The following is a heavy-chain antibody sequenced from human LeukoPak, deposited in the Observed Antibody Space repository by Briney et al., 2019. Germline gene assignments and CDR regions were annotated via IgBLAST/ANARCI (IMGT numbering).Heavy chain of an antibody. J-gene: IGHJ6*03. V-gene: IGHV1-46*01. CDR1: GYTFTSYY. Sequence: ASVKVSCKASGYTFTSYYMHWVRQAPGQGLEWMGIINPRGGSTSYAQKFQGRVTMTRDTSTSTVYMELSSLRSEDTAVYYCARVNCGGDCYYYYYYMDVWGKGTTVTVSS. CDR3: ARVNCGGDCYYYYYYMDV. D-gene: IGHD2-21*01. CDR2: INPRGGST.